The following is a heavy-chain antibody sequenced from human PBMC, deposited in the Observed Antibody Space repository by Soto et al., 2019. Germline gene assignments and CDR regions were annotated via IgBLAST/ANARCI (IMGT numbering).Heavy chain of an antibody. J-gene: IGHJ6*02. CDR1: GGSISSSSYY. CDR3: ARLNRDGPKYDNYYYYYGMDV. Sequence: NPSETLSLTCTVSGGSISSSSYYWGWIRQPPGKGLEWIGSIYYSGSTYYNPSLKSRVTISVDTSKNQFSLKLSSVTAADTAVYYCARLNRDGPKYDNYYYYYGMDVWGQGTTVTVSS. D-gene: IGHD1-1*01. V-gene: IGHV4-39*01. CDR2: IYYSGST.